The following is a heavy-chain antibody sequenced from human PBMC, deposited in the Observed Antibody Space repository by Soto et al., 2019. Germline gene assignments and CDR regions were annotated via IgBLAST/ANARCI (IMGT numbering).Heavy chain of an antibody. J-gene: IGHJ6*03. CDR3: ARTKLTTTVTNYYYRDV. CDR1: GGTFSSYT. CDR2: IIPILGIA. D-gene: IGHD4-17*01. V-gene: IGHV1-69*02. Sequence: QVQLVQSGAEVKKPGSSVKVSCKASGGTFSSYTISWVRQAPGQGLEWMGRIIPILGIANYAQKFQGRVTITADKSTSTAYMELSSLRSEDTAVYYCARTKLTTTVTNYYYRDVWGKGTTVTVSS.